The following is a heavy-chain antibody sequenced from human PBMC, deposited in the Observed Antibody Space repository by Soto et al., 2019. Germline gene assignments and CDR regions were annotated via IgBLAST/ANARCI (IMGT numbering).Heavy chain of an antibody. CDR3: ARELRFLLNYGMDV. J-gene: IGHJ6*02. Sequence: GGSLRLSCAASGFTFSSYGMHWVRQAPGKGLEWVAVIWYDGSNKYYADSVKGRFTISRDNSKNTLYLQMNSLRAEDTAVYYCARELRFLLNYGMDVWGQGTTVTVSS. D-gene: IGHD3-3*01. V-gene: IGHV3-33*01. CDR2: IWYDGSNK. CDR1: GFTFSSYG.